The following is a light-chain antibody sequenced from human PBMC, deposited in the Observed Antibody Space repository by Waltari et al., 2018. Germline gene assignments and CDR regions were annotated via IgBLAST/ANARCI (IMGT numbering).Light chain of an antibody. J-gene: IGLJ2*01. CDR1: DIGSKS. CDR2: YDS. Sequence: SFVLTQPPSVSVAPGKTARITCGGNDIGSKSVNWYQQKPGQAPLLVISYDSDRPSGIPELFSVSNSGNTATLTIIRVEAGDEADYYCQVWDSYGDQLVVFGGGTNLSVV. CDR3: QVWDSYGDQLVV. V-gene: IGLV3-21*01.